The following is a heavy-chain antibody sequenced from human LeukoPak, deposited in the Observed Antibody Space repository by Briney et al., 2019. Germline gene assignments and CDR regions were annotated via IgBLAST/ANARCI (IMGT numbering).Heavy chain of an antibody. J-gene: IGHJ6*03. CDR2: IYTSGST. CDR3: ARRTYSSSSRYYYHYMDV. V-gene: IGHV4-4*09. CDR1: GGSIISYS. D-gene: IGHD6-6*01. Sequence: SDTLSLTCTLSGGSIISYSWSWIRQPPEKGLEWIGYIYTSGSTNYNPSLKSRVTISVDTSKNPFSLKLSSVTAADTAVYYCARRTYSSSSRYYYHYMDVWGKRTTVTVSS.